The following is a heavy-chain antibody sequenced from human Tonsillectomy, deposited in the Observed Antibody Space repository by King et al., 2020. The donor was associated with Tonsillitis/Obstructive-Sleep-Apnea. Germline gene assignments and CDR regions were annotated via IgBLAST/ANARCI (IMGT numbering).Heavy chain of an antibody. Sequence: VQLQESGPGLVKPSQTLSLTCSVSGGSISSGGYYWSWIRQHPGKGLEWIGNIYYSGSTYYNPSLKSRVTISVDTSNNQFSLKLSSVNAADTAVYYCARDGRAPPGFDYWGQGTPVTVSS. CDR2: IYYSGST. J-gene: IGHJ4*02. D-gene: IGHD1-14*01. V-gene: IGHV4-31*03. CDR1: GGSISSGGYY. CDR3: ARDGRAPPGFDY.